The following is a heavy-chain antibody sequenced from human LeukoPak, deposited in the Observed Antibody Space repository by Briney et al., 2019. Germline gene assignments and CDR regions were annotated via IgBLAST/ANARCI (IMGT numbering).Heavy chain of an antibody. D-gene: IGHD3-10*01. V-gene: IGHV4-34*12. CDR2: IFYSGST. CDR3: AKSNGYGLVDI. J-gene: IGHJ3*02. Sequence: KPSETLSLTCAVYGGSFSDYYWSWIRQPPGKGLEWIGNIFYSGSTYYSPSLKSRVTISLDTSRNQFSLKLNSVTAADTAVYYCAKSNGYGLVDIWGQGTMVTVSS. CDR1: GGSFSDYY.